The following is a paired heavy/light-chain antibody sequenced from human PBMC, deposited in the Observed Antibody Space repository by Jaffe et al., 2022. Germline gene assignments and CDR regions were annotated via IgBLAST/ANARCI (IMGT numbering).Light chain of an antibody. Sequence: QSALTQPPSASGSPGQSVTISCTGTSSDVGGYNYVSWYQQHPGKAPKLMIYEVTKRPSGVPDRFSGSKSGNTASLTVSGLQAEDEADYYCSSYAGSNNLVFGGGTKLTVL. V-gene: IGLV2-8*01. CDR3: SSYAGSNNLV. CDR2: EVT. CDR1: SSDVGGYNY. J-gene: IGLJ3*02.
Heavy chain of an antibody. Sequence: QVQLQESGPGLVKPSETLSLTCIVSGGSISSYYWSWIRQPPGKGLEWIGYIYYSGSTNYNPSLKSRVTISVDTSKNQFSLKLSSLTGADTAVYYCARSDYGNLANDYWGQGTLVTVSS. CDR1: GGSISSYY. J-gene: IGHJ4*02. V-gene: IGHV4-59*01. CDR3: ARSDYGNLANDY. CDR2: IYYSGST. D-gene: IGHD4-17*01.